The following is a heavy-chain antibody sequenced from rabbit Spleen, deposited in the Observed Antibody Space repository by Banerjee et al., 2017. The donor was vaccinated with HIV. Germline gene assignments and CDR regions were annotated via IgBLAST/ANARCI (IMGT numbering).Heavy chain of an antibody. Sequence: QSLEESGGGLVKPGGTLTLTCTASGFSFSSSDYMCWVRQAPGKGLEWIGYIDPVFGSTYYASWVSGRFTISSHNAQNTLYLQLNSLTAADTATYFCVRVGYASSSGYYDLWGQGTLVTVS. D-gene: IGHD1-1*01. V-gene: IGHV1S43*01. CDR3: VRVGYASSSGYYDL. J-gene: IGHJ4*01. CDR2: IDPVFGST. CDR1: GFSFSSSDY.